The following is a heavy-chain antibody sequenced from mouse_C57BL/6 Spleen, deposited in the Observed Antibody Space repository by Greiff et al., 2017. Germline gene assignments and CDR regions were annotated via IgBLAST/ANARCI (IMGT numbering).Heavy chain of an antibody. V-gene: IGHV1-26*01. CDR2: INPNNGGT. CDR3: ATGGYFDY. CDR1: GYTFIDYY. J-gene: IGHJ2*01. Sequence: EVQLQQSGPELVKPGASVKISCKASGYTFIDYYMNWVKQSHGKSLEWIGDINPNNGGTSYNQKFKGKATLTVDKSSSTAYMELRSLTSEDSAVYYCATGGYFDYWGQGTTLTVSS.